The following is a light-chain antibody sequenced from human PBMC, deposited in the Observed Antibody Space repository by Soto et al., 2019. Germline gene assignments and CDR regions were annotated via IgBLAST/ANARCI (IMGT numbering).Light chain of an antibody. CDR3: QQYHVFYR. CDR1: QNIRSR. J-gene: IGKJ2*03. V-gene: IGKV1-5*01. Sequence: DIQMTQSQSTLSGSVGVRVTITCRASQNIRSRLAWFQQKPGKAPKLLIYDASSLESGVPQRFSGSGSGTEFTLTISSLHPDDFATYYCQQYHVFYRLGQGTKVAIK. CDR2: DAS.